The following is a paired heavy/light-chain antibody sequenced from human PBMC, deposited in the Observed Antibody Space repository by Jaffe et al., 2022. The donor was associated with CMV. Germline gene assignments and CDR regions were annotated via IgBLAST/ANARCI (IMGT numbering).Heavy chain of an antibody. D-gene: IGHD4-4*01. J-gene: IGHJ3*02. CDR3: ARECRLQSDIGAFDI. Sequence: QVHLVQSGAEVKKPGASVKVSCRASGYNFTGHYMHWVRQAPGQGLEYMGWINPYSGGIGFAQKFRGRVTVTRDTSITTTYMELSSLTSDDTALYYCARECRLQSDIGAFDIWGQGTMVTVSS. V-gene: IGHV1-2*02. CDR2: INPYSGGI. CDR1: GYNFTGHY.
Light chain of an antibody. Sequence: QSALTQPPSVSGSPGQSVTISCSETSVDFANDNRVSWYQQPPGTAPKLLIYEVSHRPSGVPDRFSGSKSGYTASLTISGLQAEDEADYYCTSYTSSHTYVFGTGTRVTVL. CDR1: SVDFANDNR. J-gene: IGLJ1*01. V-gene: IGLV2-18*02. CDR3: TSYTSSHTYV. CDR2: EVS.